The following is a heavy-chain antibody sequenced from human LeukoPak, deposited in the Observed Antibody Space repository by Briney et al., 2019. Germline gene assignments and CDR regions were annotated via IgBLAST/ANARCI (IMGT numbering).Heavy chain of an antibody. CDR2: ISGSGGTT. J-gene: IGHJ4*02. D-gene: IGHD6-19*01. V-gene: IGHV3-23*01. CDR1: GFTFSTYA. Sequence: GGSLRLSCAASGFTFSTYAMSWVRQAPGKGLEWASGISGSGGTTYYADSVKGRFTISRDNSKNTLYLQMNSLRAEDMAVYYCARAIVPLYASGWYYFDNWGQGTLVTVSS. CDR3: ARAIVPLYASGWYYFDN.